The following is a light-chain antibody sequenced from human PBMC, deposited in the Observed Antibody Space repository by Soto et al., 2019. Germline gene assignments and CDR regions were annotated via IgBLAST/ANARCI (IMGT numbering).Light chain of an antibody. J-gene: IGKJ4*02. CDR3: QQYHTWPA. CDR2: GAA. V-gene: IGKV3-15*01. CDR1: QSVFSS. Sequence: EIVMTQSPATLSVSPGERVTLSCRASQSVFSSLAWYPQKPGQAPRLLIYGAATRATGIPARFSGSGSGTDFTLTISSLQSEDFAGYFCQQYHTWPAFGRGTRVEIK.